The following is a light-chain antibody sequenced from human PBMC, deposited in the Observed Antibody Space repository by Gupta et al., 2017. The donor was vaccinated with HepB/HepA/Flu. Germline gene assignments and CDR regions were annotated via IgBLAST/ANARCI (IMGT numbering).Light chain of an antibody. CDR3: SSYTISSIWV. J-gene: IGLJ3*02. V-gene: IGLV2-14*03. CDR1: SSDVGANDY. Sequence: QSALTQPASVSGSPGQSVTISCTGTSSDVGANDYVSWYQQHPGKAPKLIFYDVSVRPSGISHRLSGSRSGNTASLTISGLQAEDEADYYCSSYTISSIWVFGGGTKVTVL. CDR2: DVS.